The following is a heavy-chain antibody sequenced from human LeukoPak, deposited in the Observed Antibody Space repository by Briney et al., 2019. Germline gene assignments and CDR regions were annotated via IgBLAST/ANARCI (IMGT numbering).Heavy chain of an antibody. V-gene: IGHV4-38-2*02. Sequence: SEALSLTCTVSGYSISSGHFWSWIRQPPGKGLEWIGSIYGSGTTYYDPPLRSRVSISADTSKNHFSLELSSVTAADTAVYYCASVGGGSPYWGQGTLVTISA. J-gene: IGHJ4*02. CDR1: GYSISSGHF. CDR3: ASVGGGSPY. D-gene: IGHD3-16*01. CDR2: IYGSGTT.